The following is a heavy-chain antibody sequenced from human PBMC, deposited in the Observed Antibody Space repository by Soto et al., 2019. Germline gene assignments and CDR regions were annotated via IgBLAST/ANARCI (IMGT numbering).Heavy chain of an antibody. Sequence: PSETLPLTCTDSGGSISSGGYYWSWIRQHPGKGLEWIGYIYYSGSTYYNPSLKSRVTISVDTSKNQFSLKLSSVNAADTAVYYCARDVPYDYVWGSPHDYYYGMDVWGQGTTVTVS. CDR3: ARDVPYDYVWGSPHDYYYGMDV. CDR2: IYYSGST. CDR1: GGSISSGGYY. D-gene: IGHD3-16*01. J-gene: IGHJ6*02. V-gene: IGHV4-31*03.